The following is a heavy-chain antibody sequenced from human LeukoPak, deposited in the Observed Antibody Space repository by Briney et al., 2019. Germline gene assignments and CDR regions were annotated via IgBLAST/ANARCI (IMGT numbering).Heavy chain of an antibody. J-gene: IGHJ4*02. CDR2: INPNSGGT. D-gene: IGHD6-19*01. V-gene: IGHV1-2*02. Sequence: GASVKVSCKASGYTFTGYYMHWVRQAPGQGLEWMGWINPNSGGTNYAQKFQGRVTMTRDTSISTAYMELSRLRSDDTAVYYCARDFPEQWHNYFDYWGQGTLVTVSS. CDR1: GYTFTGYY. CDR3: ARDFPEQWHNYFDY.